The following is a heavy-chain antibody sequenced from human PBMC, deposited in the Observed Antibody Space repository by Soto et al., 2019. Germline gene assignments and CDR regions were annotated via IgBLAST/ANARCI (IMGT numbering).Heavy chain of an antibody. Sequence: GGSLRLSCTASGFTFSNYWMSWVRQAPGKGLEWVANIKQDGSEKQFLDSVKGRFTISRDNAKNSLYLQMSSLRAEDTAVYYCARDVGAVPGTDWGQGTLVTV. CDR1: GFTFSNYW. CDR3: ARDVGAVPGTD. CDR2: IKQDGSEK. D-gene: IGHD6-19*01. J-gene: IGHJ4*02. V-gene: IGHV3-7*01.